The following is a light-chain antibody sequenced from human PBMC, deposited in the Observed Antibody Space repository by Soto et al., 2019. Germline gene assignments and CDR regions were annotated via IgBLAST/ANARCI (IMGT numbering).Light chain of an antibody. V-gene: IGKV3-20*01. CDR1: QSVSGSD. CDR3: HQYGISPPT. Sequence: EIVLNQSPSTLSLYPGERATLSCRASQSVSGSDLAWYQQKPGQAPRLLISGVSNRATGTPDRFSGSGSGTDFTLTISSLEPEDFAVFYCHQYGISPPTFGPGTKVDIK. J-gene: IGKJ1*01. CDR2: GVS.